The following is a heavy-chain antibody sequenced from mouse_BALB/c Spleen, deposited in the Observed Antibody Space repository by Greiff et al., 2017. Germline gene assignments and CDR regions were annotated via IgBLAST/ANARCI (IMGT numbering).Heavy chain of an antibody. V-gene: IGHV1-7*01. CDR1: GYTFTSYW. CDR2: INPSTGYT. J-gene: IGHJ4*01. D-gene: IGHD2-1*01. CDR3: ARMRGSDRLWYHAMDY. Sequence: VQLQQSGAELAKPGASVKMSCKASGYTFTSYWMHWVKQRPGQGLEWIGYINPSTGYTEYNQKFKDKATLTADKSSSTAYMQLSSLTSEDSAVYYCARMRGSDRLWYHAMDYWGQGTSVTVSS.